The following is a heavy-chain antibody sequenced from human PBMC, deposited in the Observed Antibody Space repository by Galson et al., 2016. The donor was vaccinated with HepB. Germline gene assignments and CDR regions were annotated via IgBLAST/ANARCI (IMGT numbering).Heavy chain of an antibody. CDR3: ARAKVDCNGAKCYFNWFDT. D-gene: IGHD2-15*01. Sequence: SVKVSCKASGDNFRRHSISWIRQAPGQGLEWMGGAIAIFEAPNYAQKFQGRLTITADESTRTDYMELSSLTFDDSAVYYCARAKVDCNGAKCYFNWFDTWGQGTPVTVS. CDR2: AIAIFEAP. CDR1: GDNFRRHS. J-gene: IGHJ5*02. V-gene: IGHV1-69*13.